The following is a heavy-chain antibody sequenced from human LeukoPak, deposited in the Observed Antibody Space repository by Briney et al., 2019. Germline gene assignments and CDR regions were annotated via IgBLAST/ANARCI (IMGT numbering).Heavy chain of an antibody. V-gene: IGHV1-18*01. CDR1: GYTFTSYG. Sequence: AASVKVSCKASGYTFTSYGISWVRQAPGQGLEWMGWISAYNGNTNYAQKLQGRVTMTTDTSTSTAYMELRSLRSDDTAVYYCARVGSAYYYYYMDVWGKGTTVTVSS. CDR2: ISAYNGNT. CDR3: ARVGSAYYYYYMDV. D-gene: IGHD2-15*01. J-gene: IGHJ6*03.